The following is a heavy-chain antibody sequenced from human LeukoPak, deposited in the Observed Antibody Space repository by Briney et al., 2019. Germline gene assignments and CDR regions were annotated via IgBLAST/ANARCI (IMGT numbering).Heavy chain of an antibody. CDR1: GYTFTGYY. J-gene: IGHJ6*02. CDR3: ARDGDTYGYYYYGLDV. Sequence: ASVKVSCKASGYTFTGYYMHWVRQAPGQGLEWMGWIDPNSGGTKYAQTFKGRVTMTRDTSISTAYMELSSLRSDDTAVYYCARDGDTYGYYYYGLDVWGQGTTVTVSS. V-gene: IGHV1-2*02. CDR2: IDPNSGGT. D-gene: IGHD5-18*01.